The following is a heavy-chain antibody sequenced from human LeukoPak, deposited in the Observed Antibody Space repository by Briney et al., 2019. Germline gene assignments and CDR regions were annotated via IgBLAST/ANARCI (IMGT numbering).Heavy chain of an antibody. CDR1: GYTFTSYD. CDR2: MNPNSGNT. V-gene: IGHV1-8*01. J-gene: IGHJ3*02. Sequence: EASVKVSCKASGYTFTSYDINWVRQATGQGLEWMGWMNPNSGNTGYAQKFQGRVTMTRNTSISTACMELSSLRSEDTAVYYCAGGDSSGYYPRLDAFDIWGQGTMVTVSS. D-gene: IGHD3-22*01. CDR3: AGGDSSGYYPRLDAFDI.